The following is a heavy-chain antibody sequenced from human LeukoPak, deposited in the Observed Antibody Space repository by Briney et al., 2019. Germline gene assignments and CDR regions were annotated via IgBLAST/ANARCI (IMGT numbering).Heavy chain of an antibody. V-gene: IGHV4-4*02. J-gene: IGHJ5*02. CDR1: GGSIRSSHW. CDR3: ARHKRKWFGELLPLRLNWFDP. D-gene: IGHD3-10*01. CDR2: IYHSGTT. Sequence: PSETLSLTCAVSGGSIRSSHWWTWVRQSPGKGLEWIGEIYHSGTTNYNPSLKSRVTISVDKSKNQFSLKLTSVTAADTAVYYCARHKRKWFGELLPLRLNWFDPWGQGTLVTVSS.